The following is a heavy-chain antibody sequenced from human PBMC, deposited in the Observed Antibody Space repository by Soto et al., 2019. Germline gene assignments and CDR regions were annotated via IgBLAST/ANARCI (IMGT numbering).Heavy chain of an antibody. J-gene: IGHJ5*02. V-gene: IGHV3-30*18. Sequence: GGSLRLSCAASGFTFRSYGMHWVRQAPGKGLEWVAVISYDGSNKYYADYVKGRFTISRDNSKNTLYLQMNSLRAEDTAVYYCANLPSRNYYGSGKWFDPWGQGTLVTVSS. D-gene: IGHD3-10*01. CDR3: ANLPSRNYYGSGKWFDP. CDR2: ISYDGSNK. CDR1: GFTFRSYG.